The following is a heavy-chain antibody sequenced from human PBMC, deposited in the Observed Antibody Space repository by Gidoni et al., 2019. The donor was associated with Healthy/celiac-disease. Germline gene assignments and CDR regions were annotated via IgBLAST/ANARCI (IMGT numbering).Heavy chain of an antibody. CDR2: IQHSGST. CDR1: RGSFSGYY. CDR3: ARWVWSSGWPKCVSFDI. D-gene: IGHD6-19*01. J-gene: IGHJ3*02. V-gene: IGHV4-34*01. Sequence: QVQLQQWGAGLLKPSETLSLTCAVYRGSFSGYYGGWTGQPPGKGLEWLGEIQHSGSTNHHPSLKSRVTSSVDTSKNQFSPNLSSVTAADTAVYSCARWVWSSGWPKCVSFDIWGQGTMVTVSS.